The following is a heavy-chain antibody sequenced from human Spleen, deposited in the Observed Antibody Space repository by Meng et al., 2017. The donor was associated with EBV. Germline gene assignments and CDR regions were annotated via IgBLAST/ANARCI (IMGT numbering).Heavy chain of an antibody. D-gene: IGHD3-10*01. J-gene: IGHJ4*02. V-gene: IGHV1-3*01. CDR3: ARLPGLDY. Sequence: QFHLVQSGAEGKKPRAAGKVSCKASGCTFTDDAMHWVRQAPGHRLEWMGWINVVNGDTKYSHKFQDRVTITRGTSANTVYMELTSLTSEDTAIYYCARLPGLDYWGPGTLVTVSS. CDR1: GCTFTDDA. CDR2: INVVNGDT.